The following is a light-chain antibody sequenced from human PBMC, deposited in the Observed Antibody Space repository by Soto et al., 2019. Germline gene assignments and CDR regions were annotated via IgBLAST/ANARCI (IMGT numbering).Light chain of an antibody. CDR2: GAL. CDR1: QNINSN. CDR3: QHYNSSAPEGT. Sequence: EIVLTQSPVTLSVSPGERATPPSRPSQNINSNLAWYQQKPGQAPTLLIYGALTRVMGIPVRFSGSESGTEFTLTISSLKSEDFAVYYCQHYNSSAPEGTFGQGTKVDIK. J-gene: IGKJ1*01. V-gene: IGKV3D-15*01.